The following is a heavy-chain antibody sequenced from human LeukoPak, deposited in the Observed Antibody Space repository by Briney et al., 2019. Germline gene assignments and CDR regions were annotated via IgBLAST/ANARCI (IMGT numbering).Heavy chain of an antibody. CDR1: GFTFSSYG. D-gene: IGHD2-2*01. CDR2: IRYDGSNK. V-gene: IGHV3-30*02. CDR3: AKGAVVVPADSYYYYMDV. J-gene: IGHJ6*03. Sequence: PGGSLRLSCAASGFTFSSYGMHWVRQAPGKGLEWVAFIRYDGSNKYYADSVKGRFTISRDNSKNTLYLQMNSLRAEDTAVYYCAKGAVVVPADSYYYYMDVWGKGTTVTVSS.